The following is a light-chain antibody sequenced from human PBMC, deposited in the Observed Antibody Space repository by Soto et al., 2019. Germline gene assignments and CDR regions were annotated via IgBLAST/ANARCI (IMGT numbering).Light chain of an antibody. J-gene: IGKJ1*01. CDR2: GET. CDR3: QQYRNWPRT. Sequence: PGERVTISCPASQSVDISLAWYKQKNGQAKRLLIYGETTRATDMPGRFSGRGSAKEFTITISSLQYEDYAVYYCQQYRNWPRTCGQGTTGDIK. CDR1: QSVDIS. V-gene: IGKV3-15*01.